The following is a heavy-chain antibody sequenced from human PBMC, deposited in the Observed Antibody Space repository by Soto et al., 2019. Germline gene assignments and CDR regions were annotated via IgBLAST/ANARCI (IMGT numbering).Heavy chain of an antibody. Sequence: EVQLLESGGGLVQPGGSLSLSCAASGFTFTSYAMSWVRQAPGKGLEWVSVIGGGGGSTYYADSVKGRFTISRDNSNNTLYLQMNSLRAEDTAMYYCAKATKGSLYYYYGMDVWGQGTTVTVSS. CDR2: IGGGGGST. V-gene: IGHV3-23*01. CDR1: GFTFTSYA. CDR3: AKATKGSLYYYYGMDV. J-gene: IGHJ6*02.